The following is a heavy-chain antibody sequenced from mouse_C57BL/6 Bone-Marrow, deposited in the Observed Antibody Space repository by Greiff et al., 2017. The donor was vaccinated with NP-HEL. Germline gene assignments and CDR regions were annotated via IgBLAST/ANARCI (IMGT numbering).Heavy chain of an antibody. D-gene: IGHD2-5*01. J-gene: IGHJ3*01. Sequence: EVMLVESGGGLVQPGGSMKLSCAASGFTFSDAWMDWVRQSPEKGLEWVAEIRNKANNHATYYAESVKGRFTISRDDSKSSVYLQMNSLRAEDTGIYYCTSYSNYAWFAYWGQGTLVTVSA. CDR2: IRNKANNHAT. V-gene: IGHV6-6*01. CDR1: GFTFSDAW. CDR3: TSYSNYAWFAY.